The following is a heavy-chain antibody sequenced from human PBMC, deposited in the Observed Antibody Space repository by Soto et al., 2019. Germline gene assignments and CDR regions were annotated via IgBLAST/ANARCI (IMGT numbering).Heavy chain of an antibody. CDR3: ARHHGPTTSENWFDP. CDR2: ISTYSGDT. V-gene: IGHV1-18*01. J-gene: IGHJ5*02. D-gene: IGHD5-12*01. Sequence: ASVKVSCKASGYTCFTYDISWVRQAPGQGLEWMGWISTYSGDTKYAQKFQGRVTMTTGTSTTTAYLELRSLRSDDTAVYYCARHHGPTTSENWFDPWGQGTLVTVSS. CDR1: GYTCFTYD.